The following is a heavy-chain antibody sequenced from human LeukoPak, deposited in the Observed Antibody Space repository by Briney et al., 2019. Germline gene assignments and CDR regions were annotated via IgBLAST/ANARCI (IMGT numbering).Heavy chain of an antibody. D-gene: IGHD3-10*01. CDR2: INPNSGGT. Sequence: ASVKVSCKASGYTFTGYYMHWLRQAPGQGLEWMGRINPNSGGTNYAQKFQGRVTMTRDTSISTAYMELSRLRSDDTAVYYCAARSGSYQDFDYWGQGTLVTVSS. V-gene: IGHV1-2*06. CDR3: AARSGSYQDFDY. J-gene: IGHJ4*02. CDR1: GYTFTGYY.